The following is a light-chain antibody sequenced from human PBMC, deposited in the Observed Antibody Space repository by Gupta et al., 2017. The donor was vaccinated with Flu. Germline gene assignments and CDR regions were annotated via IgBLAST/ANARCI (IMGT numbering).Light chain of an antibody. V-gene: IGLV8-61*01. J-gene: IGLJ3*02. CDR3: VLYMGSGSWV. CDR1: FGSVSTSYY. CDR2: STD. Sequence: GGTVTLTCGLAFGSVSTSYYPSWYQQTPGQAPRTLMYSTDTRSSGVPDRFSGSILGNKAALTITGAQADDESDYYCVLYMGSGSWVFGGGTKLTVL.